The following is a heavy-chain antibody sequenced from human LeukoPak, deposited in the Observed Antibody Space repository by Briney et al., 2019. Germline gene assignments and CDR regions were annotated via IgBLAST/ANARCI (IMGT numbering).Heavy chain of an antibody. CDR1: GYTFTGYY. CDR2: INPNSGGT. V-gene: IGHV1-2*02. D-gene: IGHD6-13*01. CDR3: ARDSFWYSSSWYPDYSDY. J-gene: IGHJ4*02. Sequence: ASVKVSCKASGYTFTGYYMHWVRQAPGQGLEWMGWINPNSGGTNYAQKFQGRVTMTRDTSISTAYMELSRLRSDDTAVYYCARDSFWYSSSWYPDYSDYWGQGTLVTVSS.